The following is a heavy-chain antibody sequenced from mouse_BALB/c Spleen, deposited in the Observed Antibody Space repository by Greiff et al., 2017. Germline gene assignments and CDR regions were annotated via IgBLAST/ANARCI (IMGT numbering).Heavy chain of an antibody. CDR2: ISSGGSYT. V-gene: IGHV5-9-4*01. CDR1: GFTFSSYA. Sequence: EVQVVESGGVLVKPGGSLKLSCAASGFTFSSYAMSWVRQSPEKRLEWVAEISSGGSYTYYPDTVTGRFTISRDNAKNTLYLEMSSLRSEDTAMYYCARDGDWDGGNYFDYWGQGTTLTVSS. J-gene: IGHJ2*01. D-gene: IGHD4-1*01. CDR3: ARDGDWDGGNYFDY.